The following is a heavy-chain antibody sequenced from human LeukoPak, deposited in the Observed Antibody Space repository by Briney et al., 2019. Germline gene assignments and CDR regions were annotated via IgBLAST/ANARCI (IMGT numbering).Heavy chain of an antibody. CDR3: AKGRAKYYYDSTAYYILDF. Sequence: GGSLRLSCAVSGFNFSSFGMHWVRQAPGKGLEWLAFILFDGSNTCYADSVKGRFTISRDNSKNTLCLHVNSLRADDTAVYYCAKGRAKYYYDSTAYYILDFWGQGTLVTVSS. V-gene: IGHV3-30*18. CDR1: GFNFSSFG. D-gene: IGHD3-22*01. J-gene: IGHJ4*02. CDR2: ILFDGSNT.